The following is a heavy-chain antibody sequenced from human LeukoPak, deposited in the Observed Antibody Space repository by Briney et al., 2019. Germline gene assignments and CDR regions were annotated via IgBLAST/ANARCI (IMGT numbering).Heavy chain of an antibody. Sequence: PGGSLRLSCAASGFTFSSYAMSWVRQAPGKGLEWVSAISGSSGSTYYADSVKGRFTISRDNSKNTLYLQMNSLRAEDTAVYYCAKLGFRYDILTGYYGPLDYWGQGTLVTVSS. V-gene: IGHV3-23*01. D-gene: IGHD3-9*01. CDR3: AKLGFRYDILTGYYGPLDY. CDR2: ISGSSGST. CDR1: GFTFSSYA. J-gene: IGHJ4*02.